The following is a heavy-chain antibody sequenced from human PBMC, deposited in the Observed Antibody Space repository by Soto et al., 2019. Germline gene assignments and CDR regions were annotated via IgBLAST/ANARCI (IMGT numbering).Heavy chain of an antibody. CDR2: IYTSGST. Sequence: QVQLQESGPGLVKPSETLSLTCTVSGGSISSYYWSWIRQPAGKGLEWIGRIYTSGSTNYNPSLMSRVTMSVDTSKNQFSLKLSSVTAADTAVYYCARDRFILNWNDMYSGAFDIWGQGTMVTVSS. CDR3: ARDRFILNWNDMYSGAFDI. V-gene: IGHV4-4*07. J-gene: IGHJ3*02. D-gene: IGHD1-1*01. CDR1: GGSISSYY.